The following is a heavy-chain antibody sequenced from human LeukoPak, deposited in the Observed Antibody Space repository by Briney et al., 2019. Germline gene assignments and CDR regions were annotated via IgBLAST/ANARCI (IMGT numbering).Heavy chain of an antibody. V-gene: IGHV3-23*01. D-gene: IGHD2-2*01. CDR1: GFTFSSYA. Sequence: GGSLRLSCAASGFTFSSYAMSWVRQAPGKGLEWVSAISGSGGSTYYADSVKGRLTISRDNSKNTLYLQMNSLRAEDTAVYYCAKDLAPVTSCHDYWGQGTLVTVSS. CDR3: AKDLAPVTSCHDY. CDR2: ISGSGGST. J-gene: IGHJ4*02.